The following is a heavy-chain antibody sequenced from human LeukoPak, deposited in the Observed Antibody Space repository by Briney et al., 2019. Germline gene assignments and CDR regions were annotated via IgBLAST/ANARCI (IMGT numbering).Heavy chain of an antibody. CDR2: INSDGSST. J-gene: IGHJ3*02. CDR1: GFTFSRYW. CDR3: VLDLFSSFAFDI. Sequence: GGSLRLSCAASGFTFSRYWMHWVRQTPGKGLLWVSRINSDGSSTCYADSVKGRFTTSRDNAKNALHLQMNSLTAEDTAVYYCVLDLFSSFAFDIWGQGTMVTVSS. D-gene: IGHD3/OR15-3a*01. V-gene: IGHV3-74*01.